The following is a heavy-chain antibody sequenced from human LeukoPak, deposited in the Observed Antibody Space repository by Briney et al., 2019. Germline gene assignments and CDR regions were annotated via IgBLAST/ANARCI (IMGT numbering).Heavy chain of an antibody. D-gene: IGHD3-3*01. Sequence: GGSLRLSCAASGFTFSSYAMSWVRQAPGKGLEWVSAISGSGGSTYYADSVKGRFTISRDNSKNTLYLQMNSLRAEDTAVYYCAKGAIYDFWSGYYLFDYWGQGTLVTVSS. J-gene: IGHJ4*02. V-gene: IGHV3-23*01. CDR1: GFTFSSYA. CDR3: AKGAIYDFWSGYYLFDY. CDR2: ISGSGGST.